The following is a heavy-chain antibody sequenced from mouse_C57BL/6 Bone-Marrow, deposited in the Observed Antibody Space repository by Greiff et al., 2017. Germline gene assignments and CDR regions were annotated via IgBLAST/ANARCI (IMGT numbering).Heavy chain of an antibody. CDR2: IDPSDSYT. D-gene: IGHD1-1*02. CDR3: ARSNYDAKYY. V-gene: IGHV1-69*01. Sequence: VQLQQPGAELVMPGASVKLSCKASGYTFTSYWMHWVKQRPGQGLEWIGEIDPSDSYTNYNQKFKGKSTWTVDKSSSTAYMELSSLKSEDSAVYYCARSNYDAKYYWGRGTSATVSS. CDR1: GYTFTSYW. J-gene: IGHJ4*01.